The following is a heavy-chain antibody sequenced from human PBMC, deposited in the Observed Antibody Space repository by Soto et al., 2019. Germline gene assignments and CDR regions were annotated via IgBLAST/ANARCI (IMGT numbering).Heavy chain of an antibody. Sequence: SETLSLTCTVSGGSISSYYWSWIRQPPGKGLEWIGYIYYSGSTNYNPSLKSRVTISVDTSKNQFSLKLSSVTAADTAVYYCARGKANGGSRPSIEAAFDIWGQGTMVTVSS. J-gene: IGHJ3*02. V-gene: IGHV4-59*01. CDR1: GGSISSYY. CDR2: IYYSGST. CDR3: ARGKANGGSRPSIEAAFDI. D-gene: IGHD7-27*01.